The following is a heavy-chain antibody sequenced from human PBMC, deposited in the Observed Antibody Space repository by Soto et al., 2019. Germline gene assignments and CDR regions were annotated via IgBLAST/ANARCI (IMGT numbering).Heavy chain of an antibody. D-gene: IGHD6-19*01. CDR1: GFSLRTSGVG. V-gene: IGHV2-5*01. J-gene: IGHJ5*02. CDR3: AKSGSSGWYGWFDP. CDR2: IYWNDDK. Sequence: SGPTLVNPTQTLTLTCIFSGFSLRTSGVGVGWIRQPPGKALAWLGFIYWNDDKRYSPSLNSRLTITKDTSKNQVVLTMTNMDPVDTATYYCAKSGSSGWYGWFDPWGQGTLVTVSS.